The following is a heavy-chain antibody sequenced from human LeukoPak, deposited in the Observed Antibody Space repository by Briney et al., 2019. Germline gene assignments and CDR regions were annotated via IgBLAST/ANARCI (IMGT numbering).Heavy chain of an antibody. CDR2: IYPGDSDT. CDR3: ARLLVTNNYYYMDV. Sequence: GEALKISCKGSGYIFTSYWIGWGRQRPGKGLEWMGIIYPGDSDTRPSPPFQGQVTISADKSIRTAYPQWSSLKASDTAMYYCARLLVTNNYYYMDVWGKGTTVTVSS. V-gene: IGHV5-51*01. J-gene: IGHJ6*03. D-gene: IGHD2-21*02. CDR1: GYIFTSYW.